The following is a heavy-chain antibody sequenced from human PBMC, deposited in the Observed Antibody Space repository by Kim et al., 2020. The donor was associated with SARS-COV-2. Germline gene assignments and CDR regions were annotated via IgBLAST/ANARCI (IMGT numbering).Heavy chain of an antibody. D-gene: IGHD6-19*01. CDR3: AKGGAMAGESDS. Sequence: YADSVEGRFTISRDKTKSTLYLQMNRLGAEDTAVYYCAKGGAMAGESDSWGEGTLVTVSS. V-gene: IGHV3-23*01. J-gene: IGHJ4*02.